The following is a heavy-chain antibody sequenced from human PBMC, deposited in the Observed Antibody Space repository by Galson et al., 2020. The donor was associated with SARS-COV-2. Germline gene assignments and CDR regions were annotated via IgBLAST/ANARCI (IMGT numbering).Heavy chain of an antibody. CDR2: TKSSGST. D-gene: IGHD2-21*02. V-gene: IGHV4-34*01. Sequence: SETLSLTCAVYGGSFSSYYWSWIRQPPGKGLEWIGETKSSGSTNYNPSLTTRVTISVDTSKNHFSLKLSSVTAADTAVYYCAREENVFLVVTATRMCYFDYWGRGTLGTVSS. CDR1: GGSFSSYY. J-gene: IGHJ4*02. CDR3: AREENVFLVVTATRMCYFDY.